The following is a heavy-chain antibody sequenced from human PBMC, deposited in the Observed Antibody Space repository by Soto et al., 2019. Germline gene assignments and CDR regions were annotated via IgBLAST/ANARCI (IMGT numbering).Heavy chain of an antibody. D-gene: IGHD2-15*01. CDR1: GFTFSANA. Sequence: SLRLSCDVSGFTFSANAMHWVRPPPGKGLEWVAVISYEGRNTYYADSVKGRFTISRDNSKSTLYLQMNSLRVDDTAVYYCARVPELRYCSPGNCDTDYWGQGPLVTVSS. J-gene: IGHJ4*02. CDR3: ARVPELRYCSPGNCDTDY. V-gene: IGHV3-30*04. CDR2: ISYEGRNT.